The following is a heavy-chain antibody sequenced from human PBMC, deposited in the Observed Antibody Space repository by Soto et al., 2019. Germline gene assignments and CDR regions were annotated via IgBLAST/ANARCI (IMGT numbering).Heavy chain of an antibody. D-gene: IGHD3-10*01. CDR1: GGSISSYY. V-gene: IGHV4-59*08. CDR3: ARRAVRTHGAFDI. Sequence: SETLSLTCTVSGGSISSYYWSWIRQPPGKGLEWIGYIYYSGSTNYNPSLKSRVTISVDTSKNQFSLKLSSVTAADTAVYYCARRAVRTHGAFDIWGQGTMVT. J-gene: IGHJ3*02. CDR2: IYYSGST.